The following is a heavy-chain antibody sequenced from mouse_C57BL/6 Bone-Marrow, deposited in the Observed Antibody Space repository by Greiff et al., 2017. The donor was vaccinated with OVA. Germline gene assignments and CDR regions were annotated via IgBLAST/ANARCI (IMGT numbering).Heavy chain of an antibody. CDR3: SLYYSNSYYAMDY. CDR1: GYTFTDYY. CDR2: IYPGSGNT. Sequence: VQLQQSGAELVRPGASVKLSCKASGYTFTDYYINWVKQRPGQGLEWIARIYPGSGNTYYNEKFKGKATLTAEKSSSTAYMQLSSLTSEDSAVYFCSLYYSNSYYAMDYWGQGTSVTVSS. J-gene: IGHJ4*01. V-gene: IGHV1-76*01. D-gene: IGHD2-5*01.